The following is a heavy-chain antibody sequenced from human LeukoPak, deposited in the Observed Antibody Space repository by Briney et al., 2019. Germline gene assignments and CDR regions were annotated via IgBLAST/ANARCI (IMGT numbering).Heavy chain of an antibody. CDR1: GDSITDYY. J-gene: IGHJ5*02. Sequence: SETLSLTCTVSGDSITDYYWSWIRQPPGKGLEWIGYISYSGRATYNPSVKSRVSISLATSRTQFSLSLTSVTAADTAVYYCARVSAGGGSEWVDNWGQGTLVTVSS. CDR2: ISYSGRA. D-gene: IGHD1-26*01. CDR3: ARVSAGGGSEWVDN. V-gene: IGHV4-59*01.